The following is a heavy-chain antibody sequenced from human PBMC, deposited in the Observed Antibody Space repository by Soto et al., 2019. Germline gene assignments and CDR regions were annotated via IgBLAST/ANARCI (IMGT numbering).Heavy chain of an antibody. D-gene: IGHD3-10*01. CDR1: EFTLSGRS. CDR2: IDKAGTDS. CDR3: ARGWFGPDV. Sequence: EVQLVESGGGLVQPGGSLRLSCEASEFTLSGRSVHWVRKAPGKGLVWVSGIDKAGTDSTYADSVKGRFTSSRDNAKNTVYLQMNRLRVEDTAVYYCARGWFGPDVWGKGTRVTVSS. V-gene: IGHV3-74*01. J-gene: IGHJ6*03.